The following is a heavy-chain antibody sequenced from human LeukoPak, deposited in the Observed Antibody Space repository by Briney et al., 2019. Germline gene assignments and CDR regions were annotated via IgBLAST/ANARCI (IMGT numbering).Heavy chain of an antibody. CDR2: INHSGST. Sequence: PSETLSLTCAVFGGSFSGYYWTWIRQPPGKGLEWIGEINHSGSTNYNPSLKSRVTISVGTSKHQFSLRLNSVTAADTAVYYCARGPVVDYFDGSGYYYFDSWGQGTPVTVSS. CDR1: GGSFSGYY. J-gene: IGHJ4*02. D-gene: IGHD3-22*01. CDR3: ARGPVVDYFDGSGYYYFDS. V-gene: IGHV4-34*01.